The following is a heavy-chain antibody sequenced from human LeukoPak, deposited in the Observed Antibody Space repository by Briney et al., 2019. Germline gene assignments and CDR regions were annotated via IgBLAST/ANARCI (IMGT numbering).Heavy chain of an antibody. CDR1: GDSINSLDL. CDR2: MYLSGTT. J-gene: IGHJ4*02. V-gene: IGHV4-4*02. D-gene: IGHD3-22*01. Sequence: SGTLSLTCTVSGDSINSLDLWSWVRQPPGKGLEWIGEMYLSGTTHSNPFVKSRVTISIDKSKNQFFLNLSSVTAADTAVYYCAGLVGRYSSGLYYYYFDYWGQGTLVTVSS. CDR3: AGLVGRYSSGLYYYYFDY.